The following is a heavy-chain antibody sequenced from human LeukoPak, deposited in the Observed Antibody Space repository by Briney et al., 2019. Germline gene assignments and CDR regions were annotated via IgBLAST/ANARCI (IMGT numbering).Heavy chain of an antibody. CDR3: AKDLATRDFWSGLPQYFDY. V-gene: IGHV3-23*01. CDR2: ISGSGGST. D-gene: IGHD3-3*01. CDR1: GFTFSSYA. Sequence: AGGSLRLSCAASGFTFSSYAMSWVRQAPGKGLEWVSAISGSGGSTYYADSVKGRFTISRDNSKNTLYLQMNSLRAEDTAVYYCAKDLATRDFWSGLPQYFDYWGQGTLVTVSS. J-gene: IGHJ4*02.